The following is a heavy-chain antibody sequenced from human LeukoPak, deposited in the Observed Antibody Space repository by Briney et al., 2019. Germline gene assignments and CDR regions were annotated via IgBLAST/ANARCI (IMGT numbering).Heavy chain of an antibody. CDR3: ARGGYRQKEF. V-gene: IGHV3-7*01. J-gene: IGHJ4*02. Sequence: GGSLRLSCAASGFTFSTYWMTWVRQAPGKGLEWVVTIKPDGSEKWYVDSVKGRFTISRDNAKNSLYLQMNSLRVEDTAVYYCARGGYRQKEFWGQGTLVTVSS. CDR2: IKPDGSEK. CDR1: GFTFSTYW. D-gene: IGHD2-15*01.